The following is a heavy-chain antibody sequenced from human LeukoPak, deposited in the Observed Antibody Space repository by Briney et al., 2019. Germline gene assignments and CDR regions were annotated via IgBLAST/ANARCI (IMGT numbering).Heavy chain of an antibody. V-gene: IGHV3-21*01. J-gene: IGHJ4*02. Sequence: GGSLRLSCAASGFTFSSYSMNWVRQAPGKGLEWVSSISSSSSYIYYADSVKGRFTISRDNAKNSLYLQMNSLRAEDTAVYYCASTVVPAAIAFDCWGQGTLVTVSS. CDR2: ISSSSSYI. D-gene: IGHD2-2*01. CDR3: ASTVVPAAIAFDC. CDR1: GFTFSSYS.